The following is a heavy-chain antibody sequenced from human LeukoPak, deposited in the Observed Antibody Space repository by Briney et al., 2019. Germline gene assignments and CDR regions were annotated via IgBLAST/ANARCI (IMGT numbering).Heavy chain of an antibody. CDR1: GYTFTSYD. Sequence: ASVKVSCKASGYTFTSYDINWVRQATGQGLEWMGWMNPNSGNTGYAQKFQGRVTMTRNTSISTAYMELSSLRSEDTAVYYCARGITMVRGVILRRTPTYDMDVWGQGTTVTVSS. CDR2: MNPNSGNT. V-gene: IGHV1-8*01. D-gene: IGHD3-10*01. CDR3: ARGITMVRGVILRRTPTYDMDV. J-gene: IGHJ6*02.